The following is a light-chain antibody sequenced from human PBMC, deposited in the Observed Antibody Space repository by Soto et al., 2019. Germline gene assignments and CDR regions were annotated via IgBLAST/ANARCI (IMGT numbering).Light chain of an antibody. CDR2: GAT. CDR1: QSVGSSY. Sequence: EIVLTQSPGTLSLSPGESTTLSCRASQSVGSSYLAWYQHKPGQAPRLLIYGATSRATGIPDRFSGSGSGTDFTLTISRLEPEDFAVYYCQQYGSSLTWTFGQGTKVDI. J-gene: IGKJ1*01. CDR3: QQYGSSLTWT. V-gene: IGKV3-20*01.